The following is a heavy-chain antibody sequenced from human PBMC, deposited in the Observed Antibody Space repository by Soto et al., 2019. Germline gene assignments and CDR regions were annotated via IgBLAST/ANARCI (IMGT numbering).Heavy chain of an antibody. CDR1: GYTFTSYG. V-gene: IGHV1-18*01. J-gene: IGHJ3*02. Sequence: QVQLVQSGAEVKKPGASVKVSCKASGYTFTSYGISWVRQAPGQGLEWMGWISAYNGNTNYAQKLQGRVTMTTDTSTSTAYMELRSVRSDDTAVYYCARGSITFGGVIVSSAFDIWGQGTMVTVSS. CDR3: ARGSITFGGVIVSSAFDI. D-gene: IGHD3-16*02. CDR2: ISAYNGNT.